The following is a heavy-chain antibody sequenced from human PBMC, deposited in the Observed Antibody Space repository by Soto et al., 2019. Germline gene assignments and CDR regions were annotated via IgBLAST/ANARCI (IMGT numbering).Heavy chain of an antibody. J-gene: IGHJ6*02. CDR1: GYSFTSYW. CDR2: IDPSDSYT. CDR3: ARRTVTSLDYGMDV. Sequence: GESLKISCKSSGYSFTSYWISWVRQMPGKGLEWMGRIDPSDSYTNYSPSFQGHVTISADKSISTAYLQWSSLKASDTAMYYCARRTVTSLDYGMDVWGQGTTVTVSS. V-gene: IGHV5-10-1*01. D-gene: IGHD4-4*01.